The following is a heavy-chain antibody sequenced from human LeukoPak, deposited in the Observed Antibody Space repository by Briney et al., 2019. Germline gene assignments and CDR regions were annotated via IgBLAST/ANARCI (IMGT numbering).Heavy chain of an antibody. CDR3: AKGEGINNFWSGYLPHFDN. D-gene: IGHD3-3*01. V-gene: IGHV3-23*01. CDR2: ISGSGKDT. Sequence: GGSLRLSCAASVFTFSSCAMSWVRQAPANRLEWVSVISGSGKDTYSADYVKGRFSISRDNSKNTQYLHINSLRAEDTAVYYCAKGEGINNFWSGYLPHFDNWGQGTRVTVPS. J-gene: IGHJ4*02. CDR1: VFTFSSCA.